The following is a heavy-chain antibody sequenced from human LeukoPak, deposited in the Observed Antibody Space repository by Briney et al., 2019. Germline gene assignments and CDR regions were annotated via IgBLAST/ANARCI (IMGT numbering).Heavy chain of an antibody. CDR1: GFTFSDHH. D-gene: IGHD1-26*01. Sequence: GGSLRLSCAASGFTFSDHHMDWVRQAPGKGREGVGRSKDKANRYTTEYAASVKGRFTISRDDSKKSVYLQMNSLKTEDTAVYYCAKKRSGSNYPFDYWGQGTLVTVSS. CDR2: SKDKANRYTT. J-gene: IGHJ4*02. CDR3: AKKRSGSNYPFDY. V-gene: IGHV3-72*01.